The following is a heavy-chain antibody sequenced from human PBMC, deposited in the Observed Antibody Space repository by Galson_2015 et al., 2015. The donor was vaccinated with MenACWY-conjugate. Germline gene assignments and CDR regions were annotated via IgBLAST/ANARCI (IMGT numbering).Heavy chain of an antibody. J-gene: IGHJ4*02. CDR3: ARDSLDSSSWANLDY. CDR1: GFTFSSYS. Sequence: SLRLSCAASGFTFSSYSMNWVRQAPGKGLEWVSSISSSSSYIYYADSVKGRFTISRDNAKNSLYLQMNSLRAEDTAVYYCARDSLDSSSWANLDYGGQGTLVTVSS. D-gene: IGHD6-13*01. V-gene: IGHV3-21*01. CDR2: ISSSSSYI.